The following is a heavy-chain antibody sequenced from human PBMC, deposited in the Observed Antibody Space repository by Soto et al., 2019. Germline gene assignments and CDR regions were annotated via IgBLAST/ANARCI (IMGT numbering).Heavy chain of an antibody. V-gene: IGHV5-51*01. D-gene: IGHD5-18*01. Sequence: XESLKIYWEGSGYSFTSYWSGWVRQMPGKGLEWMGIIYPGDSDTRYSPSFQGQVTISADKSISTAYLQWSSLKASDTAMYYCARHDVDTAMDNNSHYYYYYGMDVWGQGTTVTVSS. CDR2: IYPGDSDT. CDR1: GYSFTSYW. J-gene: IGHJ6*02. CDR3: ARHDVDTAMDNNSHYYYYYGMDV.